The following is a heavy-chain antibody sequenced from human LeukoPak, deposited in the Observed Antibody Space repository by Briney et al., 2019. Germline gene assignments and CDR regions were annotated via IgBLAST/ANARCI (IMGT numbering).Heavy chain of an antibody. CDR3: AKDQNDYYDSSGYYLGVAFDI. CDR1: GFTVSSNY. Sequence: GGSLRLSCAASGFTVSSNYMSWVRQAPGKGLEWVSVISGSGGSTYYADSVKGRFTISRDNSKNTLYLQMNSLRAEDTAVYYCAKDQNDYYDSSGYYLGVAFDIWGQGTMVTVSS. J-gene: IGHJ3*02. V-gene: IGHV3-23*01. CDR2: ISGSGGST. D-gene: IGHD3-22*01.